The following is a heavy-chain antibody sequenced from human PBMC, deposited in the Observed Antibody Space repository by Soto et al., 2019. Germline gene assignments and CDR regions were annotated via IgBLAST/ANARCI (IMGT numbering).Heavy chain of an antibody. V-gene: IGHV3-11*01. CDR1: GFTFSDYY. Sequence: QVQLLESGGGLVKPGGSLRLSCAASGFTFSDYYMSWIRQAPGKGLEWISYISSSGYTIYYADSVKGRFTISRDNAKKSLDLQMNSLRAEDTAVYYCARLLGVVVAEESNWFDPWGQGLLVNVSS. J-gene: IGHJ5*02. CDR3: ARLLGVVVAEESNWFDP. D-gene: IGHD2-15*01. CDR2: ISSSGYTI.